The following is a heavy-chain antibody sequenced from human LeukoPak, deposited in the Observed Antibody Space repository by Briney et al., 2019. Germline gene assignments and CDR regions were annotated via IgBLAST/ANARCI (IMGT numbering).Heavy chain of an antibody. CDR3: ARGYYGDYAYYYYYMDV. CDR2: MNPNSGNT. J-gene: IGHJ6*03. CDR1: GYTFTSYG. V-gene: IGHV1-8*03. Sequence: ASVKVSRKASGYTFTSYGINWVRQATGQGLEWMGWMNPNSGNTGYAQKFQGRVTITRNTSISTAYMELSSLRSEDTAVYYCARGYYGDYAYYYYYMDVWGKGTTVTVSS. D-gene: IGHD4-17*01.